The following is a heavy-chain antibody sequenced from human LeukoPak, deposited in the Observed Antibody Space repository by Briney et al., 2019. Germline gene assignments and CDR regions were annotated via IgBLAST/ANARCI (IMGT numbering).Heavy chain of an antibody. CDR3: AKGRAYSSGCAVDY. CDR2: ISSSSSYI. Sequence: GGSLRLSCAASGFTFCSYSMNWVRQAPGKGLEWVSSISSSSSYIYYADSVKGRFTISRDNSKNTLYLQMNSLRAEDTAVYYCAKGRAYSSGCAVDYWGQGTLVTVSS. J-gene: IGHJ4*02. D-gene: IGHD6-19*01. CDR1: GFTFCSYS. V-gene: IGHV3-21*04.